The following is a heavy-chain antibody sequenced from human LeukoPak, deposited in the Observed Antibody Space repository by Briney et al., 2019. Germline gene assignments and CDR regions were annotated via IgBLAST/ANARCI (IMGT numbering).Heavy chain of an antibody. J-gene: IGHJ1*01. V-gene: IGHV3-23*01. D-gene: IGHD1-14*01. CDR1: GFTFSIYA. Sequence: GGSLRLSCAASGFTFSIYAVSWVRQAPGKGLEWVSTVAGTSVTTYYADSVKGRFTISRDNSKNTLYLQMNSLRAEDTAVYYCAKGVGNLKHWGQGTLVTVSS. CDR2: VAGTSVTT. CDR3: AKGVGNLKH.